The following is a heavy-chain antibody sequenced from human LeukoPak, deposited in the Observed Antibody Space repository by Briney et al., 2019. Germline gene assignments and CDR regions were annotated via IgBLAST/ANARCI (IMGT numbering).Heavy chain of an antibody. J-gene: IGHJ5*02. V-gene: IGHV4-34*01. D-gene: IGHD3-10*01. CDR1: GGSFSGYY. CDR2: INHSGST. Sequence: SETLSLTCAVYGGSFSGYYWSWIRQPPGKGLEWIGEINHSGSTNYNPSLKSRVTISVDTSKNQFSLKLSSVTAADTAVYYCARSPASTTYYYGSGRKNNWFDPWGQGTLVTVSS. CDR3: ARSPASTTYYYGSGRKNNWFDP.